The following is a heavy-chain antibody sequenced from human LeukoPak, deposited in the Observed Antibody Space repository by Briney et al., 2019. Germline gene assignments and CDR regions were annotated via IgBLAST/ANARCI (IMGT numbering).Heavy chain of an antibody. Sequence: PSETLSLTCTVSGGSISSYYWGWIRQPPGKGLEWIGSIYYSGSTYYNPSLKSRVTISVDTSKNQFSLKLSSVTAADTAVYYCARSLLEVFGDYWGQGTLVTVSS. J-gene: IGHJ4*02. CDR2: IYYSGST. CDR3: ARSLLEVFGDY. CDR1: GGSISSYY. V-gene: IGHV4-39*07. D-gene: IGHD3-3*01.